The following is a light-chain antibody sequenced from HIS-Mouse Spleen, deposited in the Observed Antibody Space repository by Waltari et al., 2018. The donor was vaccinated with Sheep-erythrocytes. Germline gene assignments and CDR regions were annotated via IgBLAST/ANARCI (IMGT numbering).Light chain of an antibody. CDR1: SRDVGSYNL. V-gene: IGLV2-23*01. CDR3: CSYAGSSTPWV. Sequence: QSALTQPASVSGSPGQSITISCTGTSRDVGSYNLVSWYQQHPGKAPKLMIYEGSKRPLGVSNRFAGSKSGNTASLTISGLQAEDEADYYCCSYAGSSTPWVFGGGTKLTVL. CDR2: EGS. J-gene: IGLJ3*02.